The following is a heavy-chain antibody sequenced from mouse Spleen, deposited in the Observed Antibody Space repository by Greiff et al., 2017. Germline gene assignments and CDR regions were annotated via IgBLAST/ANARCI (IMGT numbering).Heavy chain of an antibody. Sequence: QVQLKQPGAELVKPGASVKLSCKASGYTFTSYWMQWVKQRPGQGLEWIGEIDPSDSYTNYNQKFKGKATLTVDTSSSTAYMQLSSLTSEDSAVYYCARIGGSRLFDYWGQGTTLTVSS. CDR2: IDPSDSYT. CDR3: ARIGGSRLFDY. D-gene: IGHD1-1*01. J-gene: IGHJ2*01. CDR1: GYTFTSYW. V-gene: IGHV1-50*01.